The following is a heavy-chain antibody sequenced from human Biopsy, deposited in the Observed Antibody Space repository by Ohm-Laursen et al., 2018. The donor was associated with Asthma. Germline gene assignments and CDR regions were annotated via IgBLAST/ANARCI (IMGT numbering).Heavy chain of an antibody. Sequence: ASVKVSCNASGYTFINYAIHWVRQAPEQSLDGMGWINAGNGNTKNSQKFQGRVTITRDTSASTAYMDLSSLRSEGTAVYYCARTYYDFLTGQVNDAFAIWGQGTVVTVSS. CDR2: INAGNGNT. V-gene: IGHV1-3*01. CDR1: GYTFINYA. CDR3: ARTYYDFLTGQVNDAFAI. J-gene: IGHJ3*02. D-gene: IGHD3-9*01.